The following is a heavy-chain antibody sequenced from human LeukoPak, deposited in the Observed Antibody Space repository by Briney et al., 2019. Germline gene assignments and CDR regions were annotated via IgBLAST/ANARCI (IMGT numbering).Heavy chain of an antibody. Sequence: GGSLRLSCAASGFTFRNYWMHWVRQPPGKGLVWVSRINSDGTSTRYADSVKGRFTISRDNAKNSLYLQMNSLRDEDTAVYYCARALPSPSGYFDYWGQGTLVTVSS. J-gene: IGHJ4*02. CDR2: INSDGTST. CDR1: GFTFRNYW. D-gene: IGHD7-27*01. CDR3: ARALPSPSGYFDY. V-gene: IGHV3-74*01.